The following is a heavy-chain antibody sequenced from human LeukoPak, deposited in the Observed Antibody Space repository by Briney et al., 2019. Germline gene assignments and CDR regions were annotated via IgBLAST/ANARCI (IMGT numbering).Heavy chain of an antibody. CDR2: IDSSGTVR. J-gene: IGHJ4*02. CDR1: GFTFSSFD. D-gene: IGHD3-16*02. CDR3: ARETRGGTYRCNFLDY. V-gene: IGHV3-48*03. Sequence: GGSLRLSCAASGFTFSSFDMTWVRQAPGKGLEWLSYIDSSGTVRYYADSVNRRFTISRDNAKNSLHLQMGSLRAEDTAVYYCARETRGGTYRCNFLDYWGLGTLVTVSS.